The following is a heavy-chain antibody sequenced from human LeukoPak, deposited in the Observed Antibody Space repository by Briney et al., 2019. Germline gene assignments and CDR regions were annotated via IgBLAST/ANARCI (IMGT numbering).Heavy chain of an antibody. CDR2: VNLQGST. CDR1: GGSISNTNW. V-gene: IGHV4-4*02. Sequence: SETLSLTCGVSGGSISNTNWWTWVRQPPGKGLEWIGEVNLQGSTNYNPSLKRRVAISVDKSENHISPKLTSVTAADTAVYYCAREGGPYRPLDYSGQGTLVTVAS. J-gene: IGHJ4*02. CDR3: AREGGPYRPLDY.